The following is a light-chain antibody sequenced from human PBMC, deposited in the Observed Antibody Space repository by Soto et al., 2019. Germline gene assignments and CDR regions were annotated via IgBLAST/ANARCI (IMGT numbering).Light chain of an antibody. CDR1: SSDVGSYNY. CDR2: EVT. J-gene: IGLJ1*01. V-gene: IGLV2-14*01. Sequence: QSALTQPASVSGSPGQSITISCTGTSSDVGSYNYVSWYQLHPGKAPKLMIYEVTNRPSGVSNRFSGSKSGDTASLTISGLQAEDEADYYCSSYTTSTTLYVFGTGTKLT. CDR3: SSYTTSTTLYV.